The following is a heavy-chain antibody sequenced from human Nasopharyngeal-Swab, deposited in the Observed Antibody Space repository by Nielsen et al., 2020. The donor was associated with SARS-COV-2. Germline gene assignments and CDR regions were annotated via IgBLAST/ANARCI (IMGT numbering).Heavy chain of an antibody. Sequence: GESLKISCAASGFTFSSYSMNWVRQAPGKGLEWVSSISSSSSYIYYADSVKGRFTISRDNAKNSLYLQMNSLRAEDTAVYYCARDEQLAYGMDVWGRGTTVTVSS. CDR3: ARDEQLAYGMDV. CDR1: GFTFSSYS. V-gene: IGHV3-21*01. CDR2: ISSSSSYI. J-gene: IGHJ6*02. D-gene: IGHD6-6*01.